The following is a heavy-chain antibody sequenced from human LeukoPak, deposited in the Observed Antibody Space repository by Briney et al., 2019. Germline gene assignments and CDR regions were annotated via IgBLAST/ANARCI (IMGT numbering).Heavy chain of an antibody. V-gene: IGHV6-1*01. CDR3: ARALGQITMVRGAVYYYYMDV. CDR1: GDSVSSNSAD. Sequence: SQTLSLTCDISGDSVSSNSADWNWIRQSPWRGLEWLGMTYYRSKWYNDYAVSVKSRITINPDASKNQFSLQLNSVTPEDTAVYYCARALGQITMVRGAVYYYYMDVWGKGTMVTVSS. J-gene: IGHJ6*03. D-gene: IGHD3-10*01. CDR2: TYYRSKWYN.